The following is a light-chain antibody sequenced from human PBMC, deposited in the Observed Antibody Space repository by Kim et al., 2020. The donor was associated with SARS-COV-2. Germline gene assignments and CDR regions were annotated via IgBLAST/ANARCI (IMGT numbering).Light chain of an antibody. J-gene: IGKJ5*01. Sequence: EIVLTQSPGTLSLSPGERATLSCGASQSIAFHLAWYQQRPGQAPRLLIFDASNRATGIPARFSGRGSGTDFALTNSSLEPEEFAVYYCQQRSNWPITFGQGTRLEIK. CDR1: QSIAFH. CDR2: DAS. V-gene: IGKV3-11*01. CDR3: QQRSNWPIT.